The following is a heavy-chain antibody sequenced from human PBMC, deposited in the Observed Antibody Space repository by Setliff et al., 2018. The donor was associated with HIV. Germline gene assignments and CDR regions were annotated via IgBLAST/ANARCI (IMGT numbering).Heavy chain of an antibody. Sequence: SETLSLTCVVSDDSFSNYDWTWIRQSPGKALEWIGYISSSGTTNYNPSLRSRVTISMETSNTRFSLWLRSSTAADTATYFCARLGRAIDDGGSSLRLDFWGQGMLVTVS. J-gene: IGHJ4*02. D-gene: IGHD2-21*01. CDR2: ISSSGTT. CDR1: DDSFSNYD. CDR3: ARLGRAIDDGGSSLRLDF. V-gene: IGHV4-4*09.